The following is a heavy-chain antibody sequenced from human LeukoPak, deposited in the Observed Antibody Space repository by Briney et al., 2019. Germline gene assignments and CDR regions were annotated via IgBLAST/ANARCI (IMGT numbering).Heavy chain of an antibody. D-gene: IGHD3-22*01. J-gene: IGHJ4*02. Sequence: SVKVSCKASGYTFTGYYMHWVRQAPGQGLEWMGWINPNSGGTNYAQKFQGRVTMTRDTSISTAYMELSRLRSDDTAVYYCARGNDSSGYRLDYWGQGTLVTVSS. CDR2: INPNSGGT. V-gene: IGHV1-2*02. CDR3: ARGNDSSGYRLDY. CDR1: GYTFTGYY.